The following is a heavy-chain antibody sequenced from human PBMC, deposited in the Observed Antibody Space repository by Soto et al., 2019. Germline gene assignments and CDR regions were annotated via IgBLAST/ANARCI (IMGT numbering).Heavy chain of an antibody. V-gene: IGHV3-48*03. Sequence: PGGSLRLSCAASGFTFSRFELHWVRQAPGKGLEWISYISSSGSTAYYASSVEGRFTISRDNANNSVYLEMNSLSAEDTAVYYCARESEDLTSNFDYWGQGTLVTVSS. J-gene: IGHJ4*02. CDR3: ARESEDLTSNFDY. CDR1: GFTFSRFE. CDR2: ISSSGSTA.